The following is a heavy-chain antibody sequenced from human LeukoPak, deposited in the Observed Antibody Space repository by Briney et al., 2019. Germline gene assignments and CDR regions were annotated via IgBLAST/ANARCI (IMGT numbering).Heavy chain of an antibody. CDR2: IKQDGSEK. Sequence: GGSLRLSCAASGFTFSSYWMSWVRQAPGKGLEWVANIKQDGSEKYYVDSVKGRFTISRDNAKNSLYLQMNSLRAEDTAVYYCARDVLEWLLPWDYYYYGMDVWGQGTTVTVSS. J-gene: IGHJ6*02. V-gene: IGHV3-7*01. CDR1: GFTFSSYW. CDR3: ARDVLEWLLPWDYYYYGMDV. D-gene: IGHD3-3*01.